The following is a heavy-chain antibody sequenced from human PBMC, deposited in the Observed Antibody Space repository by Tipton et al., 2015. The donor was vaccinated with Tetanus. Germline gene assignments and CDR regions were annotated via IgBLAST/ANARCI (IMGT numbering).Heavy chain of an antibody. CDR3: AGRLGLIRPIDP. CDR1: GDSISSGGYY. V-gene: IGHV4-31*03. Sequence: TLSLTCTVAGDSISSGGYYWNWVRQNPGKGLEWLGYIFSGGTTFYSPSLNGRVSMSLDTSKNLFALRLASVTAADTAVYYCAGRLGLIRPIDPWGQGTQVIVSS. CDR2: IFSGGTT. D-gene: IGHD3-16*01. J-gene: IGHJ5*02.